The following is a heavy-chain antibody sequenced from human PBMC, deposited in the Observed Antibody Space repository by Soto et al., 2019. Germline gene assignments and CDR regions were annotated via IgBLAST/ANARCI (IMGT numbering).Heavy chain of an antibody. Sequence: SETLSLTCAVYGGFLSESYWTWIRQPPGKGLEWIGEINHVGGTNYNRSLKSRVTMSVATSQNHFSLRLISVTAADRATYFCVRIRYQVPSSVLWLGPWGQGTPVTGSS. CDR3: VRIRYQVPSSVLWLGP. D-gene: IGHD3-16*01. CDR2: INHVGGT. CDR1: GGFLSESY. V-gene: IGHV4-34*01. J-gene: IGHJ5*02.